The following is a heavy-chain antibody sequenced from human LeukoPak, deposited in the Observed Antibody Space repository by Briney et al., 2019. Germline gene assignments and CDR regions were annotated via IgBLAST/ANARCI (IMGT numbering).Heavy chain of an antibody. CDR1: CYSFTSYW. Sequence: GEALKISCNGSCYSFTSYWIGWVRPMPGKGGEGMGIIYPGDCDTRYSPSFQGQVTISADKSISTAYLQWSSLKASDTAMYYCARHEDNWNDVVYWGQGTLVTVSS. D-gene: IGHD1-1*01. CDR2: IYPGDCDT. CDR3: ARHEDNWNDVVY. J-gene: IGHJ4*02. V-gene: IGHV5-51*01.